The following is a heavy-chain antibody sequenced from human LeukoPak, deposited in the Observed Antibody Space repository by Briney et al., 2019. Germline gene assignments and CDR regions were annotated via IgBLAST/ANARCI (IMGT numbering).Heavy chain of an antibody. CDR3: ARGQLEWENYYYGMDV. D-gene: IGHD1-1*01. CDR1: GFTFSSYW. J-gene: IGHJ6*02. Sequence: GGSLRLSCAASGFTFSSYWMHWVCQAPGKGLVWVSRISDGGSTTTYADSVKGRFTISRDNAKNTLYLQMNSLRAEDTAVYYCARGQLEWENYYYGMDVWGQGTTVTVSS. V-gene: IGHV3-74*01. CDR2: ISDGGSTT.